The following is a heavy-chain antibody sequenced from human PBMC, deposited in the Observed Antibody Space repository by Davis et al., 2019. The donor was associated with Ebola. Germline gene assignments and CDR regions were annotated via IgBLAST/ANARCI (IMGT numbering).Heavy chain of an antibody. V-gene: IGHV4-30-4*01. CDR3: ARLLSVIDAFDI. CDR1: GGSISSGDYY. J-gene: IGHJ3*02. D-gene: IGHD5/OR15-5a*01. Sequence: PSETPSLTCTVSGGSISSGDYYWSWIRQPPGKGLEWIGYIYYSGSTYYNPSLKSRVTISVDTSKNQFSLKLSSVTAADTAVYYCARLLSVIDAFDIWGQGTMVTVSS. CDR2: IYYSGST.